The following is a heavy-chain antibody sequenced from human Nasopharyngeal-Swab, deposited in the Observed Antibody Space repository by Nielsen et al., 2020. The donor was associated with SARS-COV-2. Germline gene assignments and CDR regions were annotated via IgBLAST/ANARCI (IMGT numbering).Heavy chain of an antibody. J-gene: IGHJ4*02. CDR1: GGSFSGYY. D-gene: IGHD3-22*01. CDR2: INHSGST. Sequence: SETLSLTCAVYGGSFSGYYWSWIRQPPGKGLEWIGEINHSGSTNYNPSLKSRVTISVDTSKNQFSLKLSSVTAADTAVYYCARQARTYYYDNSGYYLDYWGQGTLVAVSS. CDR3: ARQARTYYYDNSGYYLDY. V-gene: IGHV4-34*01.